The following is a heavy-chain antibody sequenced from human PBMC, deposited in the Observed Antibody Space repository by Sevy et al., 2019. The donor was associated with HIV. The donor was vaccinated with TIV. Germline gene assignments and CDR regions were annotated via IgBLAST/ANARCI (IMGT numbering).Heavy chain of an antibody. CDR2: ISGSGGST. Sequence: GRSLRLSCAASGFTFSTYAMTWVRQAPGKGLEWVSVISGSGGSTYYADSVKGRFTISRDNSKNTLYLQMNSLRAEDTAVYYCAKDRVSGTYYTGDFDYWGQGTLVTVSS. CDR1: GFTFSTYA. CDR3: AKDRVSGTYYTGDFDY. D-gene: IGHD3-10*01. V-gene: IGHV3-23*01. J-gene: IGHJ4*02.